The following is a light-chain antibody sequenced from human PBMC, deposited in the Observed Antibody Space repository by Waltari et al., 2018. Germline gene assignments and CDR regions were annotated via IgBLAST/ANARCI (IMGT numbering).Light chain of an antibody. CDR3: CSYAGSSGFV. J-gene: IGLJ1*01. CDR2: EGS. V-gene: IGLV2-23*01. CDR1: SSDVGRYTL. Sequence: QSALTQPASVSGSPGQSITISCTGTSSDVGRYTLVSWYQQHPGKAPKLMIYEGSKRPSGVSNRFSGSQSGNSASLTISGLQAEDEADYYCCSYAGSSGFVFGTGTKVTVL.